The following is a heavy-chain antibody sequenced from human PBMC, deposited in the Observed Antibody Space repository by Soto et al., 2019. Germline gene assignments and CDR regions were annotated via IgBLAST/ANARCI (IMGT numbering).Heavy chain of an antibody. CDR2: ISAYNGNT. Sequence: ASVKVSCKASGYTFASNGIRWVRQAPGQGLEWMGWISAYNGNTNYAQKLQGRVTMTTDTSTSTAYMELRSLRSDDTAVYYCARSYDSSGPHDYWGQGTLVTVSS. CDR3: ARSYDSSGPHDY. CDR1: GYTFASNG. V-gene: IGHV1-18*01. J-gene: IGHJ4*02. D-gene: IGHD3-22*01.